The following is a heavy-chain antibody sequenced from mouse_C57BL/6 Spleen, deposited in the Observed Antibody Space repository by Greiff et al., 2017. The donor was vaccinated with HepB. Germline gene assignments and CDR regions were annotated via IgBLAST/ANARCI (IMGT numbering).Heavy chain of an antibody. Sequence: QVQLQQPGAELVRPGSSVKLSCKASGYTFTSYWMHWVKQRPIQGLEWIGNIDPSDSETHYNQKFKDKATLTVDKSSSTAYMQLSSLTSEDSAVYYCARSRGSSRDYFDYWGQGTTPTVSS. V-gene: IGHV1-52*01. CDR1: GYTFTSYW. CDR3: ARSRGSSRDYFDY. J-gene: IGHJ2*01. D-gene: IGHD1-1*01. CDR2: IDPSDSET.